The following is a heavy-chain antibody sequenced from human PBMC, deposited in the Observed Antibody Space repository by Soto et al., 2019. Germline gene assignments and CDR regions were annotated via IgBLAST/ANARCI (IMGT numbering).Heavy chain of an antibody. J-gene: IGHJ4*02. D-gene: IGHD3-10*01. CDR2: IIPFHGVT. Sequence: QVQLVQSGAEVKKPGSSVKVSCKASGGTFSPYTINWVRQAPGQGLEWMGRIIPFHGVTNYAQKFQARVTITPDKSTSTPYMELSGLRFEDTAMYYCTRDWEITVSTWSFGGFWGRGTLVTVSS. CDR3: TRDWEITVSTWSFGGF. CDR1: GGTFSPYT. V-gene: IGHV1-69*08.